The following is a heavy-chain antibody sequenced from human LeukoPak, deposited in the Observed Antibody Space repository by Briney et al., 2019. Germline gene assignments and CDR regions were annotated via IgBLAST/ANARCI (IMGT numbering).Heavy chain of an antibody. J-gene: IGHJ4*02. V-gene: IGHV4-34*01. CDR2: INHSGST. CDR1: GGSFSGYY. D-gene: IGHD5-18*01. Sequence: SETLSLTCAVYGGSFSGYYWSWIRQPPGKGLEWIGEINHSGSTNYNPSLKSRVTISVDTSKNQFSLKLSSVTAADTAVYYCARAAHAGGDTAMANPLDYWGQGTLVTVSS. CDR3: ARAAHAGGDTAMANPLDY.